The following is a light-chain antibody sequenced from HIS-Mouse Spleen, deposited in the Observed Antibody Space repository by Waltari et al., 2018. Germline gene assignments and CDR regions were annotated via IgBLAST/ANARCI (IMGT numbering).Light chain of an antibody. V-gene: IGLV1-47*01. J-gene: IGLJ3*02. CDR2: RNN. CDR3: AAWDDSLSGPV. CDR1: SSNIRSNY. Sequence: QSVLTQPPSASGTPGQRVPIPCSGSSSNIRSNYVYWYHQLPGTAPKLLIYRNNQRSSGVPDRFSGSKSGTSASLAISGLRSEDEADYYCAAWDDSLSGPVFGGGTKLTVL.